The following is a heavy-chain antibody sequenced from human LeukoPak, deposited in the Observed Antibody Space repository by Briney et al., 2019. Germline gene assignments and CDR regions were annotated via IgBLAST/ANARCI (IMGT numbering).Heavy chain of an antibody. D-gene: IGHD6-13*01. V-gene: IGHV1-18*01. J-gene: IGHJ3*02. CDR2: ISAYNGNT. CDR1: GYTFTSYG. CDR3: ARDLSEQQLVHRAI. Sequence: ASVKVSCKASGYTFTSYGISWVRQAPGQGLEWMGWISAYNGNTNYAQKLQGRVTMTTDTSTSTAYMELSSLRSEDTAVYYCARDLSEQQLVHRAIWGQGTMVTVSS.